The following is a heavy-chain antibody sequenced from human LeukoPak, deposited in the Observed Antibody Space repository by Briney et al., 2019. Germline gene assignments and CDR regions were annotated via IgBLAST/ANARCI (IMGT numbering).Heavy chain of an antibody. J-gene: IGHJ4*02. CDR3: ARHTTLSIAAQFDY. D-gene: IGHD6-6*01. CDR2: IYYSGST. CDR1: GGSFSGYY. V-gene: IGHV4-39*01. Sequence: PSETLSLTCAVYGGSFSGYYWGWIRQPPGEGLEWIGSIYYSGSTYYNPSLKSRVTISVDTSKNQFSLKLSSVTAADTAVYYCARHTTLSIAAQFDYWGQGTLVTVSS.